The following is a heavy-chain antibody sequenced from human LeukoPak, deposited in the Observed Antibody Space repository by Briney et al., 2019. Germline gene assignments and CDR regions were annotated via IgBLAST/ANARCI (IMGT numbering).Heavy chain of an antibody. D-gene: IGHD3-10*01. J-gene: IGHJ6*03. CDR3: ARLVGSHYYYMDV. CDR1: GGSISSSSYY. V-gene: IGHV4-39*07. Sequence: PSETLSLTCTVSGGSISSSSYYWGWIRQPPGKGLEWIVSIYYSGSTYYNPSLKSRVTISVDTSKNQFSLKLSSVTAADTAVYYCARLVGSHYYYMDVWGKGTTVTVSS. CDR2: IYYSGST.